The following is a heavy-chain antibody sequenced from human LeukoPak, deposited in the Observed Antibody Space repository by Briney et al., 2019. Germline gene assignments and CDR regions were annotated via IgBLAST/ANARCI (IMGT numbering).Heavy chain of an antibody. Sequence: SQTLSLTCAISGYTVSSNTAAWNWIKQSPSRGLEWLGRTYYRSKWNTDYAASVQNRITINPDTSTNQFSLQLKSATPEDTAVYYCSRQRSTSTYYFGLDVWGQGTTVTVSS. D-gene: IGHD6-6*01. CDR1: GYTVSSNTAA. J-gene: IGHJ6*02. CDR3: SRQRSTSTYYFGLDV. CDR2: TYYRSKWNT. V-gene: IGHV6-1*01.